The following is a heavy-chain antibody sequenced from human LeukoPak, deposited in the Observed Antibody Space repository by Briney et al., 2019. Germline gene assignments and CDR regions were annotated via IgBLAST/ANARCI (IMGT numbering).Heavy chain of an antibody. CDR2: IYHSGST. V-gene: IGHV4-30-2*01. J-gene: IGHJ3*02. D-gene: IGHD2-2*01. CDR3: ARGKDRVPAAEDAFDI. CDR1: GGSISSGGYY. Sequence: SETLSLTCTVSGGSISSGGYYWSWIRQPPGKGLEWIGYIYHSGSTYYNPSLKSRVTISVDRSKNQFSLKLSSVTAADTAVYYCARGKDRVPAAEDAFDIWGQGTKVTVSS.